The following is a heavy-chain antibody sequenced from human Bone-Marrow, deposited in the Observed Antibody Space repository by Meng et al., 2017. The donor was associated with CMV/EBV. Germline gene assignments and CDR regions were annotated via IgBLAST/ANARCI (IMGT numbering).Heavy chain of an antibody. CDR2: ISGSDHST. V-gene: IGHV3-23*01. J-gene: IGHJ4*02. D-gene: IGHD6-6*01. CDR3: AKGDQQVAARYFDY. Sequence: GESLKISCAASGFTFSSYAMNWVRQAPGKGLEWVSTISGSDHSTYYAGSVKGRFTISRDNSKTTLYLQVNSLRAEDTAVYYCAKGDQQVAARYFDYWGQGTLVTVSS. CDR1: GFTFSSYA.